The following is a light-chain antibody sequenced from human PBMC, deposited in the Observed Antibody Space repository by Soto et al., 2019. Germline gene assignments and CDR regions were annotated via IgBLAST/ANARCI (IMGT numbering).Light chain of an antibody. V-gene: IGLV2-14*01. CDR2: DVT. Sequence: QSALTQPASVSGSPGQSITISCTGTRSDVGGYNYVYWHQQHPGKDPKLMIYDVTNRPSGVSDRFSGSKSGNTASLTISGPQAEEEADYFCSSYTSSSTYVFGAGTKLTVL. CDR3: SSYTSSSTYV. CDR1: RSDVGGYNY. J-gene: IGLJ1*01.